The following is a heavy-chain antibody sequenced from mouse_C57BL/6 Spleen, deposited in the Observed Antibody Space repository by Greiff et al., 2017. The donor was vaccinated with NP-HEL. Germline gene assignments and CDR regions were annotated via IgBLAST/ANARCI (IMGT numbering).Heavy chain of an antibody. D-gene: IGHD2-1*01. J-gene: IGHJ2*01. CDR1: GYAFSSSW. V-gene: IGHV1-82*01. Sequence: LQQSGPELVKPGASVKISCKASGYAFSSSWMNWVKQRPGKGLEWIGRIYPGDGDTNYNGKFKGKATLTADKSSSTAYMQLSSLTSEDSAVYFCARTYGKRDFDYWGQGTTLTVSS. CDR2: IYPGDGDT. CDR3: ARTYGKRDFDY.